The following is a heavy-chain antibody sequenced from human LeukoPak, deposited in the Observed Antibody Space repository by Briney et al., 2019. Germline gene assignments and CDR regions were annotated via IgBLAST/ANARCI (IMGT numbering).Heavy chain of an antibody. CDR2: IGSSDKTI. CDR3: ARRKRDCSGGSCYSRFDY. D-gene: IGHD2-15*01. CDR1: GFTFRDYY. J-gene: IGHJ4*02. V-gene: IGHV3-11*01. Sequence: GGSLRLSCAASGFTFRDYYMSWIRQAPGKGLEWVSYIGSSDKTIYYADSVKGRFTISRDNARNSLYLQMNSLRAEDTAVYYCARRKRDCSGGSCYSRFDYWGQGTLVTVSS.